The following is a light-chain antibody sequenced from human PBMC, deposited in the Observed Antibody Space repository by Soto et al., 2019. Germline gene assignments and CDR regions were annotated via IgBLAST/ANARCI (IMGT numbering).Light chain of an antibody. Sequence: EVVMTQSPATLSVSPGERATLSCRASQSVTTNLAWYQQKPGQAPRLLIYGASTRATGIPARFSGSGSGTEFTLTISSLQSEDFAVYYCQQYNNWPYAFGRGTKLELK. CDR3: QQYNNWPYA. J-gene: IGKJ2*01. CDR2: GAS. CDR1: QSVTTN. V-gene: IGKV3-15*01.